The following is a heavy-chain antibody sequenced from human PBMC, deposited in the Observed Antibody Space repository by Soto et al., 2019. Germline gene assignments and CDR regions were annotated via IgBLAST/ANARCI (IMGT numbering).Heavy chain of an antibody. CDR2: ISGSGGST. V-gene: IGHV3-23*01. J-gene: IGHJ5*02. Sequence: GGSLRLSCAASGFTFSSYAMSWVRQAPGRGLEWVSAISGSGGSTYYADSVKGRFTISRDNSKNTLYLQMNSLRAEDTAVYYCAKDPYFWCSSTSCYNWFDPWGQGTLVTVSS. CDR1: GFTFSSYA. CDR3: AKDPYFWCSSTSCYNWFDP. D-gene: IGHD2-2*01.